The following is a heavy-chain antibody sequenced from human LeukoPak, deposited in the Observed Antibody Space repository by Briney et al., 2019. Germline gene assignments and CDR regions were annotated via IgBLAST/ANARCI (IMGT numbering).Heavy chain of an antibody. CDR3: ARDRAAAGPTIYYYYGMDV. J-gene: IGHJ6*02. D-gene: IGHD6-13*01. CDR2: IYTSGST. Sequence: SETLSLTCTVSGGSISSYYWSWIRQPAGKGLEWIGRIYTSGSTNYNPSLKRRVTMSVDTSKNQFSLKLSSVTAADTAVYYCARDRAAAGPTIYYYYGMDVWGQGTTVTVSS. CDR1: GGSISSYY. V-gene: IGHV4-4*07.